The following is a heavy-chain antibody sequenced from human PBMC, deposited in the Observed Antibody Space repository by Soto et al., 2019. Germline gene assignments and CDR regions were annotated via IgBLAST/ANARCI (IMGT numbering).Heavy chain of an antibody. Sequence: EVQLVESGGGLVKPRGSLRLSCTASGFAFNTYSMNWVRQAPGKGLEWVSSINEDSTYIYYADSLRGRITISRDNAKDSLFLQMNSLRPDDTAVYYCVRDLGRYFRSGYMDLWGDGATVTVSS. CDR1: GFAFNTYS. D-gene: IGHD3-9*01. CDR2: INEDSTYI. J-gene: IGHJ6*03. V-gene: IGHV3-21*02. CDR3: VRDLGRYFRSGYMDL.